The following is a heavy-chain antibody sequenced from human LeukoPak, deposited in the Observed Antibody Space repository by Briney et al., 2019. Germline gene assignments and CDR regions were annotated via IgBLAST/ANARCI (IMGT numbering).Heavy chain of an antibody. V-gene: IGHV3-23*01. Sequence: GGSLRLSCAASGFTFSSYAMSWVRQAPGKGLEWVSGISGSGGSTYYADSVKGRFTISRDNSKNTLYLQMNSLRAEDTAVYYCARNGYSSSWYRNWGQGTLVTVSS. CDR2: ISGSGGST. CDR3: ARNGYSSSWYRN. D-gene: IGHD6-13*01. CDR1: GFTFSSYA. J-gene: IGHJ4*02.